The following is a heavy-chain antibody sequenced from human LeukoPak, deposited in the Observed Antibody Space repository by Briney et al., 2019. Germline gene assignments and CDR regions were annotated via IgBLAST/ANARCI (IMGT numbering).Heavy chain of an antibody. J-gene: IGHJ4*02. CDR2: ISWDGGST. Sequence: GGSLRLSCAASGFTFNDYTTHWVRRAPGKGLEWVSLISWDGGSTYYADSVKGRFTISRDNSKNSLYLQMNSLRTEDTALYYCAKDSDGSGSYYLGSSFDYWGQGTLVTVSS. CDR1: GFTFNDYT. D-gene: IGHD3-10*01. CDR3: AKDSDGSGSYYLGSSFDY. V-gene: IGHV3-43*01.